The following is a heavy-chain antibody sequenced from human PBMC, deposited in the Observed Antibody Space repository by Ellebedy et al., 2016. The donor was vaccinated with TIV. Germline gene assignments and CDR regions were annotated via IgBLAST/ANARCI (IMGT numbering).Heavy chain of an antibody. CDR2: AEYKGHNYNT. CDR3: ARDYWGSYEF. V-gene: IGHV3-72*01. D-gene: IGHD3-16*01. CDR1: GFTFSGYD. Sequence: GESLKISCAASGFTFSGYDMDWVRQAPGKGLEWVGRAEYKGHNYNTKYAASVKGRFTISRDDSRNSMYLQMNSLQTEDPAVYFCARDYWGSYEFWGQGTLVTVSS. J-gene: IGHJ4*02.